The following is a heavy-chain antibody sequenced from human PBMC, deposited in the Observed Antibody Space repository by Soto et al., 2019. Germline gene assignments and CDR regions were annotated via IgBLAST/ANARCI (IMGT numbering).Heavy chain of an antibody. CDR2: IIPMFGTA. D-gene: IGHD5-18*01. J-gene: IGHJ4*02. Sequence: QVQLVQSGAEVKKPESSVKVSCKAPGGTFSTFAVSWFRRAPGQGLKWMGGIIPMFGTANYATRFQDRVTITADESTNTGYMELSSLRSEDTAVYFCASGIQLWLRRINNGYSGWGQGTLVTVSS. CDR3: ASGIQLWLRRINNGYSG. CDR1: GGTFSTFA. V-gene: IGHV1-69*12.